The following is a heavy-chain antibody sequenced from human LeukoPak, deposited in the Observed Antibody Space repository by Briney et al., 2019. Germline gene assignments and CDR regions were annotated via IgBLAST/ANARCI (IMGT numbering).Heavy chain of an antibody. CDR1: GYSFINFG. D-gene: IGHD2-2*01. Sequence: ASVKVSCKASGYSFINFGLSWVRPATGQGLEWMGWISAYNHNTNYAQKFQGRVTMTIDTSTTTVYMELRSLRSDDTAIYYCARDLMYCDTMSCYDGDFDYWGQGTPVTVSS. J-gene: IGHJ4*02. CDR2: ISAYNHNT. V-gene: IGHV1-18*01. CDR3: ARDLMYCDTMSCYDGDFDY.